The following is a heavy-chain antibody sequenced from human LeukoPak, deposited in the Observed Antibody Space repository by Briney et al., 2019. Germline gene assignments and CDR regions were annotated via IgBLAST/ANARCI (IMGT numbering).Heavy chain of an antibody. D-gene: IGHD3-22*01. J-gene: IGHJ4*02. CDR3: ATSSAYYYFDFDY. V-gene: IGHV3-48*03. Sequence: GGSPRLSCAASGFSFDDYAMNWVSQAPGKGLEWVSYITSRGSTIYYADSVKGGFTMSRDNAKNSLYLPMNSLRAEDTAVYYCATSSAYYYFDFDYWGQGTLVTVSS. CDR1: GFSFDDYA. CDR2: ITSRGSTI.